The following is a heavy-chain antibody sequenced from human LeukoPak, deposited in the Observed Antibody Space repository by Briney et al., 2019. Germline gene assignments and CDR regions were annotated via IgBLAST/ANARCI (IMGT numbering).Heavy chain of an antibody. V-gene: IGHV4-39*01. J-gene: IGHJ3*02. CDR2: SYYSGST. D-gene: IGHD2-21*02. CDR3: ASLWGVVVVTAIESDAFDI. CDR1: GGSLSSSSYY. Sequence: SETLSLTCTVSGGSLSSSSYYWGWIRQPPGKGLEWIVSSYYSGSTYYNPSLKSRVTISVDTSKNQFSLKLSSVTAADTAVYYCASLWGVVVVTAIESDAFDIWGQGTMVTVSS.